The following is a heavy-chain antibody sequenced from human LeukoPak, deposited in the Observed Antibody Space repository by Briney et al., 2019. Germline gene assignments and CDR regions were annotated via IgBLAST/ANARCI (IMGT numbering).Heavy chain of an antibody. CDR3: ARDSYCSSTSCYPYAFDI. D-gene: IGHD2-2*01. CDR1: GGTFTSYA. J-gene: IGHJ3*02. CDR2: IIPIFGTA. V-gene: IGHV1-69*06. Sequence: SVKVSCKASGGTFTSYAISWVRQAPGQGLEWMGGIIPIFGTANYAQKFQGGVTITADKSTSTAYMELSSLRSEDTAVYYCARDSYCSSTSCYPYAFDIWGQGTMVTVSS.